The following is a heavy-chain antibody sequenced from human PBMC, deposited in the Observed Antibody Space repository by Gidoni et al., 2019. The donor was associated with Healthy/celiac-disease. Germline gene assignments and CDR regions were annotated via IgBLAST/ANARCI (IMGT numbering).Heavy chain of an antibody. D-gene: IGHD2-15*01. V-gene: IGHV3-23*01. Sequence: VQLLESGGGLVQPGGSLRLSCAASGFTFSSYAMSWVRQAPGKGLEGVSAISGSGGSTYYEDSVKGRFTISRDNSKNTLYLQMNSLRAEDTAVYYCAKVVVAATGGWFDPWGQGTLVTVSS. CDR1: GFTFSSYA. CDR2: ISGSGGST. CDR3: AKVVVAATGGWFDP. J-gene: IGHJ5*02.